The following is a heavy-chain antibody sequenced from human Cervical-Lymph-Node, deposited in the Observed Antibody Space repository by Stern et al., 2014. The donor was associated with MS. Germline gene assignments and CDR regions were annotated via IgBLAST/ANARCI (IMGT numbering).Heavy chain of an antibody. D-gene: IGHD3-10*01. CDR2: ISRRDGTI. CDR3: ARAGGSEDDF. J-gene: IGHJ4*02. Sequence: VQLVESGGGLVKPGGSLRLSCAASGFIFSDYYMNWIRQAPGKGLEWLSYISRRDGTIYYADSVKGRFTISRDNAKKSLYLHMNSLRAEDTAVYYCARAGGSEDDFWGQGTLVTVSS. V-gene: IGHV3-11*01. CDR1: GFIFSDYY.